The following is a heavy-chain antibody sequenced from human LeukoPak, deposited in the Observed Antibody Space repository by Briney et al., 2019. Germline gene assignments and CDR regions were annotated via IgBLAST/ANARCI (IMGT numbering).Heavy chain of an antibody. Sequence: PGGSLTLSCGASGFTLRNYDMIWVRQAPGKGLEWVSGSGTGGGTYYAESVKGRFTISRDSFENTLFLQVNSLRADDTAIYFCARAKGSTSSQIQNEYWGQGTLVTVSS. D-gene: IGHD6-6*01. CDR1: GFTLRNYD. J-gene: IGHJ4*02. V-gene: IGHV3-23*01. CDR3: ARAKGSTSSQIQNEY. CDR2: SGTGGGT.